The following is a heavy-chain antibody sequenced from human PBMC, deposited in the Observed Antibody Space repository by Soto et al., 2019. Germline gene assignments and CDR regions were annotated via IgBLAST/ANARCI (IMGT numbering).Heavy chain of an antibody. D-gene: IGHD3-3*01. Sequence: TSETLSLTCTVSGGSISSYYWSWIRQPPGKGLDWIGYIYYSGSTNYNPSLKSRVTISVDTSKNQFSLKLSSVTAADTAVYYCARHIEWLLFDYWGQGTLVTVSS. J-gene: IGHJ4*02. CDR3: ARHIEWLLFDY. V-gene: IGHV4-59*08. CDR1: GGSISSYY. CDR2: IYYSGST.